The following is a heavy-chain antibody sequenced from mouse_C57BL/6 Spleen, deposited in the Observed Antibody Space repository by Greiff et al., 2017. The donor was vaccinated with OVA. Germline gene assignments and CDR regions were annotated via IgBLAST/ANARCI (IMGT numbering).Heavy chain of an antibody. CDR1: GYTFTSYG. Sequence: VQLKESGAELVRPGSSVKMSCKTSGYTFTSYGINWVKQRPGQGLEWIGYIYIGNGYTEYNEKFKGKATLTSDTASSTAYMQLSSLTSEDSAIYFCARSYGSSYSFYYAMDDWGQGTSVTVSS. J-gene: IGHJ4*01. CDR2: IYIGNGYT. D-gene: IGHD1-1*01. CDR3: ARSYGSSYSFYYAMDD. V-gene: IGHV1-58*01.